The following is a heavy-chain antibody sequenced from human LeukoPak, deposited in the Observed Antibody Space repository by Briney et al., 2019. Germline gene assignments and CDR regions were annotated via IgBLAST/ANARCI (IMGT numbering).Heavy chain of an antibody. CDR2: ISDSGAYI. D-gene: IGHD2-21*01. CDR3: ARDRRHKNIVEVLPTVREGWYFDL. V-gene: IGHV3-21*01. CDR1: GFTFSTYS. J-gene: IGHJ2*01. Sequence: PGGSLRLSCAASGFTFSTYSMNWVRQAPGKGLEWVSSISDSGAYIYYADSLKGRFTISRDNTKRSLYLQVNSLRAEDTAVYYCARDRRHKNIVEVLPTVREGWYFDLWGRGTLVTVSS.